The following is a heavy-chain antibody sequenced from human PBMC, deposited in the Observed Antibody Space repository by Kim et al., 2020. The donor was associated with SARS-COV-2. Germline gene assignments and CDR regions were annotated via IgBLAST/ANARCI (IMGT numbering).Heavy chain of an antibody. D-gene: IGHD3-16*01. CDR1: GFTFSTYS. V-gene: IGHV3-48*02. Sequence: GGSLRLSCAASGFTFSTYSLNWVRQAPGKGLEWVSYNSNSKKYYADSVKGRFTISRDNAKNSLYLQMNSLRDEDTAVYYCVRGLGGDWGQGTLVTVSS. CDR3: VRGLGGD. J-gene: IGHJ4*02. CDR2: NSNSKK.